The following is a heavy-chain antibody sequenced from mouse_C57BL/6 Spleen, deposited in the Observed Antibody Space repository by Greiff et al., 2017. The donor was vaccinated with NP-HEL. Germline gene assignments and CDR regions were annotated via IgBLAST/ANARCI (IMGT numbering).Heavy chain of an antibody. J-gene: IGHJ1*03. CDR2: IYPRSGNT. V-gene: IGHV1-81*01. CDR1: GYTFTSYG. Sequence: VKLQESGAELARPGASVKLSCKASGYTFTSYGISWVKQRTGQGLEWIGEIYPRSGNTYYNEKFKGKATLTADKSSSTAYMELRSLTSEDSAVYFCARGENWEGWYFDVWGTGTTVTVSS. D-gene: IGHD4-1*01. CDR3: ARGENWEGWYFDV.